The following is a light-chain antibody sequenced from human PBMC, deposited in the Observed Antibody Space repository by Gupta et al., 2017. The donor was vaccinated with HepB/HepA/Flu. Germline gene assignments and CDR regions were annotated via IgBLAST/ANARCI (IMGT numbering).Light chain of an antibody. CDR2: EVS. V-gene: IGLV2-23*02. CDR3: CSYAGSSTGV. CDR1: SIEVGSYNL. Sequence: QSALTQHASVFGSRGQSITISRPGTSIEVGSYNLVSWYQQHPGKAPKLMIYEVSKRPAGVSNLVSCSKSGNTASRTISGLQAEDEADYYCCSYAGSSTGVFGGGTKLTVL. J-gene: IGLJ2*01.